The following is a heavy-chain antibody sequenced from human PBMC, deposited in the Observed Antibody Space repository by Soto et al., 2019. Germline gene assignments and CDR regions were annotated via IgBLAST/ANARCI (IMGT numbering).Heavy chain of an antibody. D-gene: IGHD7-27*01. V-gene: IGHV3-23*01. J-gene: IGHJ3*02. CDR1: GFTFSVFA. Sequence: EVQLLESGGGLVQPGGSLRLSCAASGFTFSVFAMSWVRQAPGKGLELVSTISGRGENTYYADSVKGRFTISRDNSKNTLNLQMNSLRGEDTAVYYCAKDRVTGDYVVNAVAIWGQGTMVTVAS. CDR2: ISGRGENT. CDR3: AKDRVTGDYVVNAVAI.